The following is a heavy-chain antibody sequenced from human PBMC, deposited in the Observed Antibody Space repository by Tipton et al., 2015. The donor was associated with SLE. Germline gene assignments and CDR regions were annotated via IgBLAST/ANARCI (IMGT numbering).Heavy chain of an antibody. D-gene: IGHD1-20*01. V-gene: IGHV4-61*02. J-gene: IGHJ5*02. CDR2: IYTNGNT. Sequence: TLSLTCTVSGGSFGSGDYYWTWIRQPAGKGLEWIGRIYTNGNTNYNSSLQSRVTISLDTSNNQFSLHLSSVTAADTAVYYCARGNCGICCSGFNWFDPWDQGTLVTVSS. CDR1: GGSFGSGDYY. CDR3: ARGNCGICCSGFNWFDP.